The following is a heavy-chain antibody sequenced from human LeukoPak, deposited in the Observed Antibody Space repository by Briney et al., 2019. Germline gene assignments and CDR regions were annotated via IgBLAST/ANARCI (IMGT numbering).Heavy chain of an antibody. Sequence: PSETLSLTCTVSGYSIRSGYYWGWIRQPPGKGLEWIGTIYRSGTTYYNPSLKSRVTISVDTSKNQFSLKLSSVTAADTAVYYCVRINWGSMSLDYWGQGTLVTVSP. CDR3: VRINWGSMSLDY. V-gene: IGHV4-38-2*02. D-gene: IGHD7-27*01. J-gene: IGHJ4*02. CDR1: GYSIRSGYY. CDR2: IYRSGTT.